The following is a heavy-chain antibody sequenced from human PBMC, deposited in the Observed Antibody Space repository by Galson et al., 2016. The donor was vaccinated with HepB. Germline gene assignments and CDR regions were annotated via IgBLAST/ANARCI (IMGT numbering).Heavy chain of an antibody. Sequence: SVKVSCKASGFTFSSSAVQWVRQARGQRLEWIGWIVVGSGNTKYAQKFQERLTITRDMSTSTAYMELSSLRPEDTAVYYCGAPNTAMAMSYYYYGMDVWGQGTTVTVSS. CDR1: GFTFSSSA. CDR3: GAPNTAMAMSYYYYGMDV. J-gene: IGHJ6*02. V-gene: IGHV1-58*01. D-gene: IGHD5-18*01. CDR2: IVVGSGNT.